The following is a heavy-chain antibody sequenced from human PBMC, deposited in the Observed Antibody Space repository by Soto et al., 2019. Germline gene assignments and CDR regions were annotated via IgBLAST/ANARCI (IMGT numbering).Heavy chain of an antibody. D-gene: IGHD3-10*01. CDR2: MNPNSGNT. V-gene: IGHV1-8*01. CDR3: ASALEYHILLWFGEFDY. Sequence: ASVKVSCKASGYTYTSYDINRVRQATGQGLEWMGWMNPNSGNTGYAQKFQCRVTMTRNTSISTAYMELSSLRSEDTAVYYCASALEYHILLWFGEFDYWGQGTLVTVSS. CDR1: GYTYTSYD. J-gene: IGHJ4*02.